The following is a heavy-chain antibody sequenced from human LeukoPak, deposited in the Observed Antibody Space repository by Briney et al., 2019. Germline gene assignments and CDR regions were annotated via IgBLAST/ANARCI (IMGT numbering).Heavy chain of an antibody. D-gene: IGHD6-13*01. V-gene: IGHV3-66*01. CDR1: GFTVSNNY. J-gene: IGHJ5*01. CDR3: ARDIRVGAGNWAGLVVS. CDR2: FQSGGST. Sequence: GGSLRLSCAASGFTVSNNYMRWVRQAPGKGLEWVSVFQSGGSTYYADSVKGRFTISRDNSKNTVYLQMNSLRAEDTAVYYCARDIRVGAGNWAGLVVSWGQGTLVTVSS.